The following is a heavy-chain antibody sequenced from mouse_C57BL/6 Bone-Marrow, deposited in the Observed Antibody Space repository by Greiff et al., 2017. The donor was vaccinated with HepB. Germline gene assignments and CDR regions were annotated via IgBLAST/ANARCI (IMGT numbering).Heavy chain of an antibody. V-gene: IGHV3-1*01. CDR2: ISYSGST. D-gene: IGHD2-1*01. Sequence: VQLKESGPGMVKPSQSLSLTCTVTGYSITSGYDWHWIRHFPGNKLEWMGYISYSGSTNYNPSLKSRISITHDTSKNHFFLKLNSVTTEDTATYYCARDELLAWFAYWGQGTLVTVSA. CDR3: ARDELLAWFAY. CDR1: GYSITSGYD. J-gene: IGHJ3*01.